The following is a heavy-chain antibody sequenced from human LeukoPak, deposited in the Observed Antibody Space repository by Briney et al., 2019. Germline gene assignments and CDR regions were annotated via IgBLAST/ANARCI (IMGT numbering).Heavy chain of an antibody. V-gene: IGHV4-34*01. Sequence: SETLSLTCAVYGGSFSGYYWSWIRQPPGKGLEWIGEINHSGSTNYNPSLKSRVTISVDTSKNQFSLKLSSVTAVDMAVYYCASLRRPYYYGMDVWGQGTTVTVSS. CDR3: ASLRRPYYYGMDV. CDR1: GGSFSGYY. D-gene: IGHD5-12*01. J-gene: IGHJ6*02. CDR2: INHSGST.